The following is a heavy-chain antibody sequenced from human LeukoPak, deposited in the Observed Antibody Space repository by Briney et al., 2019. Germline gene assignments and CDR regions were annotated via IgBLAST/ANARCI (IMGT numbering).Heavy chain of an antibody. D-gene: IGHD5-24*01. Sequence: SETLSLTCTVSGGSISSYYWGWIRQPPGKGLEWIGSIYYSGSTYYNPSLKSRVTISVDTSKNQFSLKLSSVTAADTAVYYCAREMAATTPYFDYWGQGTLVTVSS. CDR3: AREMAATTPYFDY. CDR1: GGSISSYY. CDR2: IYYSGST. J-gene: IGHJ4*02. V-gene: IGHV4-39*07.